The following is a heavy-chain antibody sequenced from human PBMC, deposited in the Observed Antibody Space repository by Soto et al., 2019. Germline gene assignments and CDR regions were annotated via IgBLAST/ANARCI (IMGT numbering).Heavy chain of an antibody. V-gene: IGHV3-74*01. Sequence: EVQLLESGGGLVQPGESLRLSCAASGFTFSYYWMHWVRQAPGMGLVWVSRIHSDESSTTYADAVKGRFTISRDNARNTLDLQVNSLRAEDTAVYYCARGDRGAFDLWGPGTVGTVSS. J-gene: IGHJ3*01. D-gene: IGHD1-26*01. CDR1: GFTFSYYW. CDR2: IHSDESST. CDR3: ARGDRGAFDL.